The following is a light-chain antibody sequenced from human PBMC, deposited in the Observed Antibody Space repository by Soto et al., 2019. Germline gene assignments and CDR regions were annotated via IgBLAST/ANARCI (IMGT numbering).Light chain of an antibody. CDR2: EVS. J-gene: IGKJ2*01. CDR3: MQSIQLPYN. V-gene: IGKV2D-29*01. CDR1: QSLLHSDGKTY. Sequence: IFITQTPLSLSFTPGQPASISCNSSQSLLHSDGKTYLYWYLQKPGQPPQLLIYEVSNRFSGVQDTFSGRRSGKDFPLKISRVEAEDLGVYYRMQSIQLPYNLGQGTKVDIK.